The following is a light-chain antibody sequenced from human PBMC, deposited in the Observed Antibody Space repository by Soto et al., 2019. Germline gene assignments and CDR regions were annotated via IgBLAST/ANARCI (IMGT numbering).Light chain of an antibody. CDR1: QSINIY. Sequence: DIQMTQSPSSLSASVVDSVTITCRSSQSINIYLSWYQQKPGKAPKLLINVASTLQGGVPSRFSGSGSGTDFTLAISSLQPEDSATYYCQQSFSTPQTFGGGTKVDIK. J-gene: IGKJ4*01. CDR3: QQSFSTPQT. CDR2: VAS. V-gene: IGKV1-39*01.